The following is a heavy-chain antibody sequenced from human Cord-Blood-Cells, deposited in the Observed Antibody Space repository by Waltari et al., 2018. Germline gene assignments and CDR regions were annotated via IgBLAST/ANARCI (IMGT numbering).Heavy chain of an antibody. V-gene: IGHV4-34*01. CDR3: ARGHVGATLWFDP. J-gene: IGHJ5*02. Sequence: QVQLQPWVAGLLKPSETMSLPCAVHGWSFSGYYWSWIRQPPGKGLEWIGEINHSGSTNYNPSLKSRVTISVDTSKNQFSLKLSSVTAADTAVYHCARGHVGATLWFDPWGQGTLVTVSS. CDR1: GWSFSGYY. CDR2: INHSGST. D-gene: IGHD1-26*01.